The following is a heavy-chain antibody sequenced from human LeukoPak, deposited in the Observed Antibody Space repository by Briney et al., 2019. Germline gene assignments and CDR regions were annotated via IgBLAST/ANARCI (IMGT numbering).Heavy chain of an antibody. CDR1: GFTFSSYA. Sequence: GGSLRLSCAASGFTFSSYAMHWVRQAPGKGLEWVAVISYDGSNKYYADSVKGRFTISRDNSKNTLYLQMNSLRAEDTAVYYCAKDMEGYCTNGVCATDYWGQGTLVTVSS. V-gene: IGHV3-30-3*01. CDR2: ISYDGSNK. CDR3: AKDMEGYCTNGVCATDY. D-gene: IGHD2-8*01. J-gene: IGHJ4*02.